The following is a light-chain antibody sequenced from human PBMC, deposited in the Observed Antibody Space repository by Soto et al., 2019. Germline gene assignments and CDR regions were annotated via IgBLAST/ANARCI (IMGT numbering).Light chain of an antibody. V-gene: IGKV3-15*01. CDR2: GAS. J-gene: IGKJ1*01. CDR1: QSVSSN. Sequence: EIVMTQSPATPSVSPRERATLSCRASQSVSSNLAWYQQKPGQAPMLLMYGASTRATGIPDRFSGSGSGTEFPLTFSSLQSEDFAVYCCQQHNNWPPWTFGQGTKVEIK. CDR3: QQHNNWPPWT.